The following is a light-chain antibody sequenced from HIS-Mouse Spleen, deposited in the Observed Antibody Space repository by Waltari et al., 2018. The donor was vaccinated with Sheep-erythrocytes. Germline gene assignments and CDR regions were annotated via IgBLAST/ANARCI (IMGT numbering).Light chain of an antibody. J-gene: IGLJ2*01. Sequence: QSALTQPASVSGSPGQSITISCTGTSSDVGSYNYFSWYQQHPGKAPKLMIYEVSNRPSGVSNRFSGSKSGNTASLTISGLQAEDEADYYCSSYTSSSTLGVFGVGTKLTVL. CDR2: EVS. CDR1: SSDVGSYNY. V-gene: IGLV2-14*01. CDR3: SSYTSSSTLGV.